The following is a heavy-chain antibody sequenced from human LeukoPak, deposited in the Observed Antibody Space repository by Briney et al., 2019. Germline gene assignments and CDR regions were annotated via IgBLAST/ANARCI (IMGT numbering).Heavy chain of an antibody. CDR1: GFTFSSYA. D-gene: IGHD5-18*01. CDR2: ISGSGGST. V-gene: IGHV3-23*01. CDR3: AKVTAERGIHPPFYYYYGMDV. J-gene: IGHJ6*02. Sequence: GSLRLSCAASGFTFSSYAMSWVRQAPGKGLEWVSAISGSGGSTYYADSGKGRFTISRDNSKNTRYLQMNSLRAEDTAVYYCAKVTAERGIHPPFYYYYGMDVWGQGTTVTVSS.